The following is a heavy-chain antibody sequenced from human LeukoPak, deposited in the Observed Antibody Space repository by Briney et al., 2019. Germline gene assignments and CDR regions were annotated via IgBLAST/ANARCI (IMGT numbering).Heavy chain of an antibody. CDR2: IYTNESI. D-gene: IGHD3-3*01. CDR3: ARGNNGYYGEGYYFGY. CDR1: GASISSGSNY. Sequence: SETLSLTCTVSGASISSGSNYWSWIRQPTGKGLEWIGRIYTNESINYNPSLKSRVSMSADTSKNQFSLRLSSVTAADTAVYYCARGNNGYYGEGYYFGYWGQGTLVTVSS. V-gene: IGHV4-61*02. J-gene: IGHJ4*02.